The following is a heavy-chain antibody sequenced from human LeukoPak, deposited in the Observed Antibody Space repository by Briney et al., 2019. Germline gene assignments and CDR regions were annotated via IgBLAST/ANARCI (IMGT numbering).Heavy chain of an antibody. CDR2: ISGSGGST. J-gene: IGHJ3*02. Sequence: GSLRLSCAASGFTFSSYAMSWVRQAPGKGLEWVSAISGSGGSTYYADSVKGRFTISRDNSKNTLYLQMNSLRTEDTAVYYCAKDFGADILTCYYRVDAFDIWGRGTMVTVSS. CDR3: AKDFGADILTCYYRVDAFDI. D-gene: IGHD3-9*01. CDR1: GFTFSSYA. V-gene: IGHV3-23*01.